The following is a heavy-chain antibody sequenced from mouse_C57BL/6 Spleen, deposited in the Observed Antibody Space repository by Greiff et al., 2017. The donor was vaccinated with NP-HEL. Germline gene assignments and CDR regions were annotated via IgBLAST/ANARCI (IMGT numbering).Heavy chain of an antibody. J-gene: IGHJ3*01. D-gene: IGHD2-4*01. V-gene: IGHV1-26*01. Sequence: EVQLQQSGPELVKPGASVKISCKASGYTFTDYYMNWVKQSHGKSLEWIGDINPNNGGTSYNQKFKGKATLTVDKSSSTAYMELRSLTSEDSAVYYCARKGDYDGRTWFAYWGQGTLVTVSA. CDR1: GYTFTDYY. CDR2: INPNNGGT. CDR3: ARKGDYDGRTWFAY.